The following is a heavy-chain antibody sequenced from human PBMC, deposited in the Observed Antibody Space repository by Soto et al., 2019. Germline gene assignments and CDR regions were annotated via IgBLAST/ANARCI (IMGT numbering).Heavy chain of an antibody. Sequence: GGSLRLSCVASGFTFISSFMGWIRQAPGKGLEWVANINQDGGVTYYVDSVEGRFTITRDNTKDSLYLQMNSLRGEDTAIYYCARYYRGSGRYFFDYWGQGTLVTVST. J-gene: IGHJ4*02. D-gene: IGHD6-19*01. CDR1: GFTFISSF. CDR2: INQDGGVT. CDR3: ARYYRGSGRYFFDY. V-gene: IGHV3-7*03.